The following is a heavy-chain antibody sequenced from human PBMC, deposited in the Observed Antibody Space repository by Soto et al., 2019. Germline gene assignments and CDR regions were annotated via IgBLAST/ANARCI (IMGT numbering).Heavy chain of an antibody. J-gene: IGHJ3*02. CDR3: ARNRDTAMVTPSNAFDI. CDR1: GYSFTGYW. CDR2: ISSSGSTI. Sequence: PGESLKISCKGSGYSFTGYWIGWIRQAPGKGLEWVSYISSSGSTIYYADSVKGRFTISRDNAKNSLYLQMNSLRAEDTAVYYCARNRDTAMVTPSNAFDIWGQGTMVTVSS. V-gene: IGHV3-11*01. D-gene: IGHD5-18*01.